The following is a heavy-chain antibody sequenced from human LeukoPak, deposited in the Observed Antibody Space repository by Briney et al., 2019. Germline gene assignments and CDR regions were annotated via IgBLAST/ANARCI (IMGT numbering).Heavy chain of an antibody. J-gene: IGHJ5*02. V-gene: IGHV3-7*01. CDR2: IKSDGSEK. CDR1: GLTFRDYW. Sequence: GGSLRLSCAASGLTFRDYWMNWVRQTPGKGLEWVAVIKSDGSEKYYVDSVEGRFTISRDNAKNSLYLQLNSLRVEDTAVYYCARDLRGDTNNWLDPWGQGTLVTVSS. CDR3: ARDLRGDTNNWLDP. D-gene: IGHD3-10*01.